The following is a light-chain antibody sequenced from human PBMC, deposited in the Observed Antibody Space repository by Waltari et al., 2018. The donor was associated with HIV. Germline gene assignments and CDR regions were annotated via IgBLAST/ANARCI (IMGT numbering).Light chain of an antibody. CDR2: EDN. J-gene: IGLJ2*01. CDR1: ELGNKF. V-gene: IGLV3-1*01. Sequence: SYEGTQPPSVSVSAGQIASIPCSGHELGNKFTAMYQHHPGQSPVLVIYEDNKRRSGTPERFSGSNSGDTATLTISGTQAMDEADYYGQAWDSSTVVFGGGTRLTVL. CDR3: QAWDSSTVV.